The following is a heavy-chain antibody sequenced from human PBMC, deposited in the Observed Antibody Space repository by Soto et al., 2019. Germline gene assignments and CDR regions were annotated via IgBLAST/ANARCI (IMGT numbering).Heavy chain of an antibody. CDR1: GYTFTGYY. Sequence: GASVKVSCKASGYTFTGYYMHWVRQAPGQGLEWMGWINPNSGGTNYAQKFQGWVTMTRDTSISTAYMELSRLRSDDTAVYYCARERDYIWGSYRYHAFDIWGQGTMVTVSS. V-gene: IGHV1-2*04. CDR2: INPNSGGT. J-gene: IGHJ3*02. CDR3: ARERDYIWGSYRYHAFDI. D-gene: IGHD3-16*02.